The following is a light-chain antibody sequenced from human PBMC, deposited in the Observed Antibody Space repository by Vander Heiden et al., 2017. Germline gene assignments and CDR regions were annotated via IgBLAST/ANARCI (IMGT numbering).Light chain of an antibody. J-gene: IGKJ2*02. V-gene: IGKV4-1*01. CDR2: WAS. Sequence: DIVMTQSPDSLAVSLGEGATINCKSRQSVLYKSNKKNYLAWYQQKAGQPPKLLVYWASTLGSGVPDSFSGSGSGTDFTLPISRLQAEDAAVYYCQQDHNTPCTFGQGTKVEIK. CDR3: QQDHNTPCT. CDR1: QSVLYKSNKKNY.